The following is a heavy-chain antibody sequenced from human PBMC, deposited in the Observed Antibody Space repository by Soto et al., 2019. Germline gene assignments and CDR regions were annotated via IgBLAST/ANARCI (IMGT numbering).Heavy chain of an antibody. J-gene: IGHJ4*02. CDR2: ISAYNGNT. Sequence: QVQLVQSGAEVKKPGASVKVSCKASGYTFTSYGISWVRQAPGQGLEWMGWISAYNGNTKYAQKLKGRVTMTTDTSTSTAYMKLRSLRSDDTAVYCCARDLAVALVDDWAQRTLVTVSS. CDR1: GYTFTSYG. V-gene: IGHV1-18*01. D-gene: IGHD6-19*01. CDR3: ARDLAVALVDD.